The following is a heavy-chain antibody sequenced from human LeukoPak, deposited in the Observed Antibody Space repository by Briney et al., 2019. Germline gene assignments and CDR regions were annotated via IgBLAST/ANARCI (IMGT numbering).Heavy chain of an antibody. J-gene: IGHJ4*02. CDR1: GFTFSSYA. D-gene: IGHD2-2*01. CDR2: IGGSGGTT. CDR3: AKGYCASTTCYARFEN. V-gene: IGHV3-23*01. Sequence: GGSLRLSCAASGFTFSSYAMSWVRQAPGKGLEWVSSIGGSGGTTFYADSVKCRFTISRDNSKNTLFLQMSSLRAEDTADYYCAKGYCASTTCYARFENWGQGTLVTVSS.